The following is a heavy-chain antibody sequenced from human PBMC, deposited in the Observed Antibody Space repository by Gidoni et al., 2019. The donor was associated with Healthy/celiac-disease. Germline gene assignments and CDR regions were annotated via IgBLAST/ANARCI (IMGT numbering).Heavy chain of an antibody. CDR1: GGSLSSYY. CDR3: ARRKQLGGPPYYYYGMDV. D-gene: IGHD6-6*01. V-gene: IGHV4-59*01. CDR2: IYYSGST. Sequence: QVQLQESGPGLVTPSETLSLTCTVSGGSLSSYYWSWIRQPPGKGLEWIGYIYYSGSTHYNPSLKSRVTISVETSKNQFSLKLSSVTAADTAVYYCARRKQLGGPPYYYYGMDVWGQGTTVTVSS. J-gene: IGHJ6*02.